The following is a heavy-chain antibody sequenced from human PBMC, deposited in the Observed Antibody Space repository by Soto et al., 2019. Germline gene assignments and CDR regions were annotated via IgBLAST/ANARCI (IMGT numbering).Heavy chain of an antibody. D-gene: IGHD2-8*01. J-gene: IGHJ6*02. Sequence: ASVKVSCKASGYTFTSYDINWVRQATGQGLEWMGWMNPNSGNTGYAQKFQGRVTMTRNTSISTAYMELSSLRSDDTAVYYCARDPYHVLMVNAPDLYGMDVWGQGTTVTVAS. CDR2: MNPNSGNT. CDR3: ARDPYHVLMVNAPDLYGMDV. V-gene: IGHV1-8*01. CDR1: GYTFTSYD.